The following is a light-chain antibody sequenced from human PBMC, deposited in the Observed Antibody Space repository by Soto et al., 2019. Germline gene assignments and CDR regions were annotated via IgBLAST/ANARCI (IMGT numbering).Light chain of an antibody. Sequence: IVLTQSPAPLSLSPGERATLSCSAIQSVSSCYLAWHQQKPGQAHRLLIYDASNRATGIPARFSGSGSGTDFTLTISSLEPEDFAVYYCQQRSNWPPLTFGGGTKVDIK. J-gene: IGKJ4*01. CDR1: QSVSSCY. CDR2: DAS. CDR3: QQRSNWPPLT. V-gene: IGKV3-11*01.